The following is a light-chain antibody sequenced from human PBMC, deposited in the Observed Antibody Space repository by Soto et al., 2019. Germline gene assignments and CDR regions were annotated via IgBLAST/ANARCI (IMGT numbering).Light chain of an antibody. CDR2: AES. V-gene: IGKV1-39*01. CDR3: PPSYTNRP. Sequence: DIQMTQSPSDLSASVWDRVTITCRASQSISSWLAWYQQKPGKAPKILIYAESTLQSGVQSRFSGSGSGTDYTLTISSLQPEDFATYYCPPSYTNRPFGKGKKVDLK. CDR1: QSISSW. J-gene: IGKJ1*01.